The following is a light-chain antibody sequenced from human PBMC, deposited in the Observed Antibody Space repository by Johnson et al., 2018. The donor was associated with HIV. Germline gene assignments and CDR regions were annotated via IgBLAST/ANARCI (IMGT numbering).Light chain of an antibody. J-gene: IGLJ1*01. Sequence: QSVLTQPPSVSAAPGQKVTISCSGSSSNIGNNYVSWYQQLPGTAPKLLIYENNKRPSGIPDRFSGSKSGTSATLGITVLQTGDEADYYCGTWDSSLSAGRYVFGTGTKVTVL. CDR2: ENN. V-gene: IGLV1-51*02. CDR1: SSNIGNNY. CDR3: GTWDSSLSAGRYV.